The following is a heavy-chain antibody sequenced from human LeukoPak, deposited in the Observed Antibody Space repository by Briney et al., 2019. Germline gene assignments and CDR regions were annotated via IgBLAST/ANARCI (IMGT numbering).Heavy chain of an antibody. CDR2: IIPIFDTA. D-gene: IGHD3-10*01. J-gene: IGHJ3*02. CDR1: GGTFSSYS. Sequence: SVKVSCKASGGTFSSYSISWVRQAPGQGLEWMGGIIPIFDTADYAQKFQGRVTITADESTSTAYMELSSLRSEDTAVYYCASLDYGSGSYYNGAFDIWGQGTMVTVSS. CDR3: ASLDYGSGSYYNGAFDI. V-gene: IGHV1-69*01.